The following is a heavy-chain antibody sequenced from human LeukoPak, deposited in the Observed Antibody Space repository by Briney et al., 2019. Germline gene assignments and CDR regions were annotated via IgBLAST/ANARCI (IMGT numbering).Heavy chain of an antibody. CDR1: GGSISSYY. CDR3: ARHFGVVIIPVPDY. V-gene: IGHV4-59*08. D-gene: IGHD3-3*01. CDR2: IYYSGST. Sequence: PSETLSLTCTVSGGSISSYYWSWIRQPPGKGLEWIGYIYYSGSTNYNPSLKSRVTISVDTSKNQFSLKLSSVTAADTAVYYCARHFGVVIIPVPDYWGQGTLVTVSS. J-gene: IGHJ4*02.